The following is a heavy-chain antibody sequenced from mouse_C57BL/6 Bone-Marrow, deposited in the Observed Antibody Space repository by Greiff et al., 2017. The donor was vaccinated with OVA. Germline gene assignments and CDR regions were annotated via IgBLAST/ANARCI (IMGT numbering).Heavy chain of an antibody. Sequence: QVQLQQPGAELVMPGASVKLSCKASGYTFTSYWMHWVKQRPGQGLEWIGEIDPSDSYTNYNQKFKGKSTLTVDKSSSTAYMQLSSLTSEDSAVYYCARGAYYSNSWFAYWCQGTLVTVSA. J-gene: IGHJ3*01. D-gene: IGHD2-5*01. CDR1: GYTFTSYW. CDR3: ARGAYYSNSWFAY. CDR2: IDPSDSYT. V-gene: IGHV1-69*01.